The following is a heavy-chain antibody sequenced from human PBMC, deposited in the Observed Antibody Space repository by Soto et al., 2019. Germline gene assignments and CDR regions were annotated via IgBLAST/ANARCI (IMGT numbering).Heavy chain of an antibody. CDR3: ARASKLGYSYTWDSWVFAY. CDR2: ISGGGGGT. V-gene: IGHV3-23*01. D-gene: IGHD6-13*01. CDR1: GFTFNSYA. J-gene: IGHJ1*01. Sequence: GGSLRLSCAASGFTFNSYAMNWVRQAPGKGLEWVSSISGGGGGTYYADSVKGRLTISRENAKNSLSLQMTTLRAGDTAVYYCARASKLGYSYTWDSWVFAYWGVGT.